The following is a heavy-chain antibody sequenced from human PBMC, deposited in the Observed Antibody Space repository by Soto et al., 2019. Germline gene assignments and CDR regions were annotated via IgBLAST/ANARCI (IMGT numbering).Heavy chain of an antibody. V-gene: IGHV3-74*01. CDR1: GFTFSSYW. J-gene: IGHJ4*02. Sequence: EVQLVESGGGLVQPGGSLRLSCAASGFTFSSYWMHWVRQAPGKGLVWVSRINSDGSSTSYADSVKGRFTISRDNAKNTLDLQRNSLRAEDTAVYYCAGVRDDWAAERYFDYWGQGTLVTVSS. D-gene: IGHD6-13*01. CDR3: AGVRDDWAAERYFDY. CDR2: INSDGSST.